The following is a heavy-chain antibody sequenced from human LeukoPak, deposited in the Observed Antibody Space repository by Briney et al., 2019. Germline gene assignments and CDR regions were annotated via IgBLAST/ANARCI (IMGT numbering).Heavy chain of an antibody. D-gene: IGHD1-26*01. J-gene: IGHJ4*02. CDR1: GFTFSSYA. V-gene: IGHV3-23*01. CDR3: AKEYTGTFSPFPSYFDN. Sequence: GGSLRLSCAASGFTFSSYAMSWVRQAPGKGLEWVSAISGSGGRTYYADSVKGRFTISRDNSKNTLYLQMNSLRAEDTAIYYCAKEYTGTFSPFPSYFDNWGQGTLVTVSS. CDR2: ISGSGGRT.